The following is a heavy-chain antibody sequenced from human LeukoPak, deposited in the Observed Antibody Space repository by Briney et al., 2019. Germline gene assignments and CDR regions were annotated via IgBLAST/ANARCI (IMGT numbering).Heavy chain of an antibody. V-gene: IGHV4-59*11. D-gene: IGHD6-13*01. J-gene: IGHJ4*02. Sequence: SETLSLTCTVSGGSISTHYWSWIRQPPGKGLEWIGYIYYSGSTNYNPSLKSRVTISVDTSKNQFSLKLNSVTAADTAVYYCARGVYIAAAQYGYWGQGTLVTVSS. CDR2: IYYSGST. CDR1: GGSISTHY. CDR3: ARGVYIAAAQYGY.